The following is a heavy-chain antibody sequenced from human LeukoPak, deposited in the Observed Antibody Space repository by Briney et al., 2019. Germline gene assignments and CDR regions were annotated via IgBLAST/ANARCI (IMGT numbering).Heavy chain of an antibody. V-gene: IGHV4-39*07. Sequence: PSETLSLTCTVSGGSISSSSYYWGWIRQPPGKGLEWIGEINHSGSTNYNPSLKSRVTISVDTSKNQFSLKLSSGTAADTAVYYCARGRVYSYGRRQYYYMDVWGKGTTVTVSS. D-gene: IGHD5-18*01. J-gene: IGHJ6*03. CDR1: GGSISSSSYY. CDR2: INHSGST. CDR3: ARGRVYSYGRRQYYYMDV.